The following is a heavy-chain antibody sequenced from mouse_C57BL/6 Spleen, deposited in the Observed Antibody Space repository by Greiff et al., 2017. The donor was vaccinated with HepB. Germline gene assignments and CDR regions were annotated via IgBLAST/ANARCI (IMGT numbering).Heavy chain of an antibody. D-gene: IGHD1-1*01. CDR1: GYTFTSYG. CDR2: IYPRSGNT. CDR3: ARGGDYYGSTLFDY. V-gene: IGHV1-81*01. Sequence: QVQLQQSGAELARPGASVKLSCKASGYTFTSYGISWVKQRTGQGLEWIGEIYPRSGNTYYNEKFKGKATLTADKSSSTAYMELRSLTSEDSAVYFCARGGDYYGSTLFDYWGQGTTLTVSS. J-gene: IGHJ2*01.